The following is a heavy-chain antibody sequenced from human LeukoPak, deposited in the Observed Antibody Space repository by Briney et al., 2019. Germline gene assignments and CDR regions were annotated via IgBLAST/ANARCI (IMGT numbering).Heavy chain of an antibody. J-gene: IGHJ4*02. CDR2: IDHSGST. D-gene: IGHD5-18*01. CDR3: ASDRGYSYGY. CDR1: GYSINSGYY. V-gene: IGHV4-38-2*02. Sequence: SETLSLTCTVSGYSINSGYYWGWIRQPPGKGLEWIGSIDHSGSTYYNPSLKSRVTISVDTSKNQFSLKLSSVTAADTAVYYCASDRGYSYGYWGQGTLVTVSS.